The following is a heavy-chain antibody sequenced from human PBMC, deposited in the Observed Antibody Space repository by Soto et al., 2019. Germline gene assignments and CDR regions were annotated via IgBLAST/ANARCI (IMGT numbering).Heavy chain of an antibody. CDR1: GGTFSTSA. D-gene: IGHD5-18*01. CDR2: IIPMFGTA. Sequence: QVQLVQSGAEVKKPESSVKVSCKAPGGTFSTSAISWVRQAPGQGREWMGGIIPMFGTANYAQRFQDRVTITADEATNTVYMELSSLRSEDTAVYFCASGIQLWLRRINNGYSGWGQGTLVTVSS. V-gene: IGHV1-69*12. CDR3: ASGIQLWLRRINNGYSG. J-gene: IGHJ4*02.